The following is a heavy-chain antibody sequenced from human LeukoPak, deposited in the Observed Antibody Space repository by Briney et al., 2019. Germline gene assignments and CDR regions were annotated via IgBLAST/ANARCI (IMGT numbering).Heavy chain of an antibody. J-gene: IGHJ4*02. V-gene: IGHV4-39*07. CDR1: GGSISSSSYC. D-gene: IGHD2-2*01. Sequence: SETLSLTCTVSGGSISSSSYCWGWLRPPPGKGLEGIGSIYYSGSTYYNPSLKSRVTISVDTSKYQFSLMLSSVTAADTAVYYCARIVVPAAIGDLSFVYWGQGTLVTVSS. CDR2: IYYSGST. CDR3: ARIVVPAAIGDLSFVY.